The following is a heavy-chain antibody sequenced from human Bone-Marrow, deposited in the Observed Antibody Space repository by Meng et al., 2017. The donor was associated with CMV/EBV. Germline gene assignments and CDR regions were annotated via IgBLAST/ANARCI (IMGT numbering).Heavy chain of an antibody. D-gene: IGHD1-26*01. Sequence: SETLSLTCAVYGGSFSGYYWSWIRQPPGKGLEWIGEINHSGSTNYNPPLKSRVTISVDTSKNQFSLKLSSVTAADTAVYYCARRVGGELVRTWGQGTLVTVSS. CDR3: ARRVGGELVRT. CDR1: GGSFSGYY. V-gene: IGHV4-34*01. J-gene: IGHJ5*02. CDR2: INHSGST.